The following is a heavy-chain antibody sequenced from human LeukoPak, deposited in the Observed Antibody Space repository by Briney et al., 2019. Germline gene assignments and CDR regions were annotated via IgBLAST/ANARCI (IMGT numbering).Heavy chain of an antibody. J-gene: IGHJ6*03. D-gene: IGHD4-17*01. Sequence: GASVKVSCKASGYTFTSYGISWVRQAPGQGLEWMGWISAYNGNTNYAQKLQGRVTMTTDTSTSTAYMELRSLRSDDTAVYYCARDSHDYGDYVSFYYYYYMDVWGKGTTVTVSS. CDR1: GYTFTSYG. V-gene: IGHV1-18*01. CDR3: ARDSHDYGDYVSFYYYYYMDV. CDR2: ISAYNGNT.